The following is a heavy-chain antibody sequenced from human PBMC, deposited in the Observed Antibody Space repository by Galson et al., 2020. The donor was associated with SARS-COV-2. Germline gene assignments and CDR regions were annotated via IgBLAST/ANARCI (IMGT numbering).Heavy chain of an antibody. V-gene: IGHV4-61*02. D-gene: IGHD3-22*01. CDR1: GDSISSGSYS. CDR2: IYTSGST. Sequence: SETLSLTCTVSGDSISSGSYSWSWIRQPAGKGLEWIGRIYTSGSTNYNPSLKSRVTISVDTSKNQFSLKLNSVTAADTAVYYCAREPPYFCDGRGHYFPLFDYWGQGTLLTVSS. J-gene: IGHJ4*02. CDR3: AREPPYFCDGRGHYFPLFDY.